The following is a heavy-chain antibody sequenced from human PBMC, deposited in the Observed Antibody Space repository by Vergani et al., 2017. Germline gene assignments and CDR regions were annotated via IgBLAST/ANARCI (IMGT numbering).Heavy chain of an antibody. J-gene: IGHJ1*01. CDR1: GFTSSYYG. CDR2: MSYDGTQK. Sequence: QVHLVESGGGVVQPGRSLRLSCVVSGFTSSYYGMHWVRQAPGKGLEWVAVMSYDGTQKYYADSVKGRFTISRDNSKSTLYLQMNSLRTEDTAVYYCATKSCGTPGCQIGYFREWGQGTLGTVSS. CDR3: ATKSCGTPGCQIGYFRE. D-gene: IGHD1-1*01. V-gene: IGHV3-30*03.